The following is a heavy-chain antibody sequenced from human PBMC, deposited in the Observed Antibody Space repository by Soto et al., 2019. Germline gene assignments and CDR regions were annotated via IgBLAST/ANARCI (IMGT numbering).Heavy chain of an antibody. CDR2: IIPLFGTA. V-gene: IGHV1-69*01. D-gene: IGHD2-2*01. CDR1: GGTFSSYA. Sequence: QVQLVQSGAEVKKPGSSVKVSCKASGGTFSSYAISWVRQAPGQGLEWTGGIIPLFGTANYAQKFQGRVTITEDESTSTAYMELSSLRSEDTAVYYCARVGYCSSTSCATYGMDVWGQGTTVTVSS. CDR3: ARVGYCSSTSCATYGMDV. J-gene: IGHJ6*02.